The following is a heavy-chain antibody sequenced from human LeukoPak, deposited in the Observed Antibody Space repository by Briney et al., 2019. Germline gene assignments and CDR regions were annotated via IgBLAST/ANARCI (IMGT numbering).Heavy chain of an antibody. CDR2: ISGSGGST. CDR3: VKPLRDGGSYYFDY. V-gene: IGHV3-23*01. Sequence: GGSLRLSCAASGFTFSSYAMSWVRQAPGKGLEWVSAISGSGGSTYYADSVKGRFTISRDNSKNTLYLQMNSLRAEDTAVYYCVKPLRDGGSYYFDYWGQGTLVTVSS. J-gene: IGHJ4*02. CDR1: GFTFSSYA. D-gene: IGHD5-24*01.